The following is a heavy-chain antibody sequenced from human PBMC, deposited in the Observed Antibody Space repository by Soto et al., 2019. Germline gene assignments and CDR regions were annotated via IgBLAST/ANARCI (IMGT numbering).Heavy chain of an antibody. CDR1: GFTFSSYG. J-gene: IGHJ5*02. D-gene: IGHD6-6*01. Sequence: PGGSLRLSCAASGFTFSSYGMHWVRQAPGKGLEWVAVIWYDGSNKYYADSVKGRFTISRDNSKNTLYLRMNSLRAEDTAVYYCARGRIAARPSWFDPWGQGTLVTVSS. V-gene: IGHV3-33*01. CDR3: ARGRIAARPSWFDP. CDR2: IWYDGSNK.